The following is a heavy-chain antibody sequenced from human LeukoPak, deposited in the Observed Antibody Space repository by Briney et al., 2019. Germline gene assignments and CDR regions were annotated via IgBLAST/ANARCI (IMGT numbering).Heavy chain of an antibody. CDR1: GFTFSSYG. V-gene: IGHV3-23*01. Sequence: AGGSLRLSCAASGFTFSSYGMSWVRQAPGKGLEWVSGISGSGGSTYYADSVKGRFTISRDNSKNTLYLQMNSLRAEDTAVYYCAKEAYYYGSGSYYNGFDYWGQGTLVTVSS. D-gene: IGHD3-10*01. CDR3: AKEAYYYGSGSYYNGFDY. J-gene: IGHJ4*02. CDR2: ISGSGGST.